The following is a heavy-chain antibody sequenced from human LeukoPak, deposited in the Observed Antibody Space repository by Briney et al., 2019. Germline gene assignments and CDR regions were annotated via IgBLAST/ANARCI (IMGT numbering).Heavy chain of an antibody. CDR1: GFTFSTYG. J-gene: IGHJ4*02. V-gene: IGHV3-30*03. Sequence: QTGRSLRLSCGASGFTFSTYGMHWVRQAPDKGLEWVAVIANDGSRKYYVDSVKGRFTISRDNSKNTLYLQLNSLRPEDTAVYYCTREFSGYAFDNWGQGTLVTVS. CDR3: TREFSGYAFDN. CDR2: IANDGSRK. D-gene: IGHD5-12*01.